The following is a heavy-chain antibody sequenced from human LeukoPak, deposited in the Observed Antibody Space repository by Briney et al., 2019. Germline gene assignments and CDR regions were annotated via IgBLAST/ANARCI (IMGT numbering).Heavy chain of an antibody. CDR1: GFTFSSYW. CDR2: IKQDGSEK. V-gene: IGHV3-7*01. CDR3: ARVAARNWFDP. Sequence: GGSLRLSCAVSGFTFSSYWMSWVRQAPGKGLEWVANIKQDGSEKYYVDSVKGRFTISRDNAKNSLYLQMNSLRAEDTAVYYCARVAARNWFDPWGQGTLVTVSS. D-gene: IGHD6-13*01. J-gene: IGHJ5*02.